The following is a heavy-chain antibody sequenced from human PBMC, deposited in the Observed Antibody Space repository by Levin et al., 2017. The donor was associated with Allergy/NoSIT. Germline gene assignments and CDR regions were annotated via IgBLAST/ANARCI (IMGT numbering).Heavy chain of an antibody. CDR1: GFTFSNAW. Sequence: LSLTCAASGFTFSNAWMSWVRQAPGKGLEWVGRIKSKTDGGTTDYAAPVKGRFTISRDDSKNTLYLQMNSLKTEDTAVYYCTTELRYFDYYYMDVWGKGTTVTVSS. D-gene: IGHD3-9*01. J-gene: IGHJ6*03. CDR3: TTELRYFDYYYMDV. CDR2: IKSKTDGGTT. V-gene: IGHV3-15*01.